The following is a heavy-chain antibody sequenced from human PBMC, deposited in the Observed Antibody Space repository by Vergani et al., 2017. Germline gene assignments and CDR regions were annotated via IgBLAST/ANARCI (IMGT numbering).Heavy chain of an antibody. CDR3: AGRLAYCGGDCYFRYDY. D-gene: IGHD2-21*02. V-gene: IGHV4-31*03. CDR1: GGSISSGGYY. CDR2: IYYSGST. J-gene: IGHJ4*02. Sequence: QVQLQESGPGLVKPSQTLSLTCTVSGGSISSGGYYWSWIRQHPGKGLEWIGYIYYSGSTYYNPSLKSRVTISVDTSKNQFSLKLSSVTAADTAVYYCAGRLAYCGGDCYFRYDYWGQGTLVTVSS.